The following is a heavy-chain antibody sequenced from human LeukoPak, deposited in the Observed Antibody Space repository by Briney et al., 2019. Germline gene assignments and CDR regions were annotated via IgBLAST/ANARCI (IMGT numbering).Heavy chain of an antibody. J-gene: IGHJ4*02. CDR1: SGSISGHY. D-gene: IGHD3-3*01. Sequence: SETLSLTCTVTSGSISGHYWSWIRQPAGKEMQWIGRIYTSGSTNYNPSLKSRVTMSVDTSKNQFSLKLSSVTAADTAVYYCARVKGSGVVRGAYYFDYWGQGTLVTVSS. CDR2: IYTSGST. CDR3: ARVKGSGVVRGAYYFDY. V-gene: IGHV4-4*07.